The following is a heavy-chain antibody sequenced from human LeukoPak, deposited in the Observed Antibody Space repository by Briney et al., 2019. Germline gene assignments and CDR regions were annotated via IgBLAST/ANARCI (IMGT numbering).Heavy chain of an antibody. V-gene: IGHV4-39*07. D-gene: IGHD6-19*01. CDR3: ARSKTVAGGVGWFDP. CDR2: IYYSGST. CDR1: GGSISSSSYY. J-gene: IGHJ5*02. Sequence: SETLSLTCTVSGGSISSSSYYWGWIRQPPGKGLEWIGSIYYSGSTYYNPSLKSRVTISVDTSKNQFSLKLSSVTAADTAVYYCARSKTVAGGVGWFDPWGQGTLVTVSS.